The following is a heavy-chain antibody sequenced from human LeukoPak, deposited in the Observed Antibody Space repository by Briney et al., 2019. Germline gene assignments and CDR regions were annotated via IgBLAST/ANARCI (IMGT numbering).Heavy chain of an antibody. CDR1: GGSISSYY. J-gene: IGHJ4*02. D-gene: IGHD6-13*01. Sequence: SETLSLTCTVSGGSISSYYWSWIRQPPGKGLEWIGYIYYSGSTNYNPSLKSRVTISVDTSKNQFSLKLSSVTAADTAVYYCARAGIAAAAGWIDYWGQGILVTVSS. CDR2: IYYSGST. CDR3: ARAGIAAAAGWIDY. V-gene: IGHV4-59*01.